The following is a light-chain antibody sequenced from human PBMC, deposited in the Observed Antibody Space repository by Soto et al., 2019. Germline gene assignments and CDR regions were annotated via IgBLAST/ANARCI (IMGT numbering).Light chain of an antibody. V-gene: IGKV1-39*01. CDR3: QQSYSTTIT. Sequence: DIQMTQSPCSLSASVGCRVTITCRASQSISSYLNWYHQKPGKAPKLLIYAASSLQSGVPSRFSGSGSGTDFTLTISSLQPEDFATYYCQQSYSTTITFGQGTRLAIK. CDR2: AAS. J-gene: IGKJ5*01. CDR1: QSISSY.